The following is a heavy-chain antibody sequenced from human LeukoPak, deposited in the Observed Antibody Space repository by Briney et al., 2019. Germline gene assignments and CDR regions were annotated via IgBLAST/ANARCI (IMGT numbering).Heavy chain of an antibody. D-gene: IGHD1-26*01. CDR2: IYYSGST. CDR3: ASPTPGIVNY. CDR1: GGSISSSSYY. Sequence: SETLSLTCTVSGGSISSSSYYWGWIRQPPGKGLEWIGSIYYSGSTYYNPSLKSRVTISVDTSKNQFSLKLSSVTAADTAVYYCASPTPGIVNYWGQGTLVTVSS. J-gene: IGHJ4*02. V-gene: IGHV4-39*07.